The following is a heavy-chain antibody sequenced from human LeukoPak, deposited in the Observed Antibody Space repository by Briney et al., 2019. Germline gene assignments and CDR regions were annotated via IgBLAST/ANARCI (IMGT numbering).Heavy chain of an antibody. V-gene: IGHV4-39*07. J-gene: IGHJ4*02. CDR1: GGSSSSYS. D-gene: IGHD3-3*01. Sequence: SETLSLTCIVSGGSSSSYSWGRIRQPPGKGLEWIGSISHSGSTYYNPSLKSRVTISVDKSKNQFSLKLTSVTAADTAVYFCARARADFWSSDYWGQGTLVTVSS. CDR3: ARARADFWSSDY. CDR2: ISHSGST.